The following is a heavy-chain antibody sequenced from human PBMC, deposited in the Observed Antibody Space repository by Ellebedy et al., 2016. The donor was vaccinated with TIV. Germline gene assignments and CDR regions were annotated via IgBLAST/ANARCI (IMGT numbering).Heavy chain of an antibody. D-gene: IGHD3-10*01. CDR3: AKGSPRAVLFDY. J-gene: IGHJ4*02. Sequence: GESLKISXVASGFSFSTFEMSWVRQAPGKGLEWVSTITGSANFTYYADSVKGRFTISRDNSKGTVHLQMNSLRPEDTATYFCAKGSPRAVLFDYWGQGALVTVSS. V-gene: IGHV3-23*01. CDR2: ITGSANFT. CDR1: GFSFSTFE.